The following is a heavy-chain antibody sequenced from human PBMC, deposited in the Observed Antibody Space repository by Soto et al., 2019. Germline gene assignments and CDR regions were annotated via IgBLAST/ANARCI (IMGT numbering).Heavy chain of an antibody. CDR3: ASRGPYYDILTGLSPYYGMGV. CDR1: GYTFTSYA. Sequence: ASVKVSCKASGYTFTSYAMHWVRQAPGQRLEWMGWINAGNGNTKYSQKFQGRVTITRDTSASTAYVELSSLRSEDTAVYYCASRGPYYDILTGLSPYYGMGVWGQGTTVTVSS. V-gene: IGHV1-3*01. D-gene: IGHD3-9*01. J-gene: IGHJ6*02. CDR2: INAGNGNT.